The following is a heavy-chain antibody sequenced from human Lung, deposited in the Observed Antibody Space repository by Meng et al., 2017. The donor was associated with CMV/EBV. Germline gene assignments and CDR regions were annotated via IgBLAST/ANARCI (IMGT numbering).Heavy chain of an antibody. V-gene: IGHV1-8*01. J-gene: IGHJ6*02. CDR2: MNPNSGNT. CDR3: ARTRIEVEPDGRKIKYYNYGMDV. Sequence: ASVKVSCKASGYMFTTYDINWVRQATGQGLEWMGWMNPNSGNTGYAQKFQGRVTLTRVTSISTAYMELISLTSGDTAVYYCARTRIEVEPDGRKIKYYNYGMDVWGQGTTVTVSS. CDR1: GYMFTTYD. D-gene: IGHD2-2*01.